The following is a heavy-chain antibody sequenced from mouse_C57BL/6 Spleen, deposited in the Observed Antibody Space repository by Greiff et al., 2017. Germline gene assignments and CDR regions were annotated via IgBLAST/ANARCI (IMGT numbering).Heavy chain of an antibody. CDR1: GYTFTSYW. J-gene: IGHJ1*03. CDR3: ASYYGSSLHWYFDV. CDR2: IYPGSGST. V-gene: IGHV1-55*01. Sequence: VQLQQPGAELVKPGASVKMSCKASGYTFTSYWITWVKQRPGQGLEWIGDIYPGSGSTNYNEKFKSKATLTVDTSSSTAYMQLSSLTSEDSAVYYCASYYGSSLHWYFDVWGTGTTVTVSS. D-gene: IGHD1-1*01.